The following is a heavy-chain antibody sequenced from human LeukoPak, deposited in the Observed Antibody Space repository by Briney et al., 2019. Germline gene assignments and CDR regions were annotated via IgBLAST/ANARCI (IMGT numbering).Heavy chain of an antibody. D-gene: IGHD2/OR15-2a*01. J-gene: IGHJ5*02. V-gene: IGHV4-61*01. CDR1: GGSISSSSYY. Sequence: PSETLSLTCTVSGGSISSSSYYWSWIRQPPGKGLEWIGYIYYSGSTNYNPSLKSRVTISVDTSKNQFSLKLSSVTAADTAVYYCARVNGNTAVQEDNWFDPWGQGTLVTVSS. CDR2: IYYSGST. CDR3: ARVNGNTAVQEDNWFDP.